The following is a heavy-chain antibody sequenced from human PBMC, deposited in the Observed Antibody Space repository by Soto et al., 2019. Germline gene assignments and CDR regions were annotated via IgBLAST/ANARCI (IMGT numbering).Heavy chain of an antibody. J-gene: IGHJ4*02. D-gene: IGHD3-10*01. V-gene: IGHV1-24*01. Sequence: AASVKVSCKVSGYTLTELSMHWVRQAPGKGLEWMGGFDPEDGETIYAQKFQGRVTMTEDTSTDTAYMELSSLRSEDTAVYYCATGGRGVTRYYFDYWGQGTLVTVSS. CDR1: GYTLTELS. CDR3: ATGGRGVTRYYFDY. CDR2: FDPEDGET.